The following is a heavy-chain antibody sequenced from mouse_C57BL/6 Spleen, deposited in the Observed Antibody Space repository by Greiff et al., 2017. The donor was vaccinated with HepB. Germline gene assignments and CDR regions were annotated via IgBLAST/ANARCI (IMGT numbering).Heavy chain of an antibody. Sequence: EVKVVESGGGLVKPGGSLKLSCAASGFTFSDYGMHWVRQAPEKGLEWVAYISSGSSTIYYADTVKGRFTISRDNAKNTLFLQMTSLRSEDTAMYYCARQRGYSGYYAMDYWGQGTSVTVSS. CDR3: ARQRGYSGYYAMDY. V-gene: IGHV5-17*01. CDR2: ISSGSSTI. CDR1: GFTFSDYG. D-gene: IGHD2-12*01. J-gene: IGHJ4*01.